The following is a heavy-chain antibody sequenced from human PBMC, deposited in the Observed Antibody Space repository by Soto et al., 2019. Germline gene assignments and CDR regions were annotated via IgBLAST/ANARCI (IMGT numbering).Heavy chain of an antibody. J-gene: IGHJ6*03. V-gene: IGHV3-23*01. CDR3: AKGKSFYSSSWQAHPYYYYIGV. D-gene: IGHD6-13*01. CDR2: ISGSGGST. Sequence: EVQLLESGGGLVQPGGSLRLSCAASGFTFSSYAMSWVRQAPGKGLEWVSAISGSGGSTYYADSVKGRFTISRDNSKNTLYLQMNSLRAEDTAVYYCAKGKSFYSSSWQAHPYYYYIGVWGKGTTVTVSS. CDR1: GFTFSSYA.